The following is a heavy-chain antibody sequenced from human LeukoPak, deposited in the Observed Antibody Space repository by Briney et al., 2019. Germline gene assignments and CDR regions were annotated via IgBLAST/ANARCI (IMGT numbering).Heavy chain of an antibody. D-gene: IGHD2-2*01. J-gene: IGHJ4*02. V-gene: IGHV4-59*01. CDR2: ISYSGTT. Sequence: SETLSLTCTVSGGSISSYYWSWIRQPPGKGLEWIGYISYSGTTNYHPSLKSRVTISVDTSMNQFSLKLTSVTAADTAVFYCARSSCSDTSCWRGYFDYWGQGTLVTVSS. CDR3: ARSSCSDTSCWRGYFDY. CDR1: GGSISSYY.